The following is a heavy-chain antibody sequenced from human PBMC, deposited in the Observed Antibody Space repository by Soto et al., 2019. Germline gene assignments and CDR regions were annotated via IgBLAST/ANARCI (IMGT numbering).Heavy chain of an antibody. CDR1: GFTVSDYY. J-gene: IGHJ4*02. D-gene: IGHD3-10*02. CDR3: ARSGDNYNVLDY. V-gene: IGHV3-11*06. CDR2: SSNSGTYT. Sequence: VGSLRLSCAASGFTVSDYYMSWIRQAPGKGLEWLSYSSNSGTYTRYADSVKGRFSISRDNAKNSLYLQINSLRGEDSATYYCARSGDNYNVLDYWGQGTLVTVSS.